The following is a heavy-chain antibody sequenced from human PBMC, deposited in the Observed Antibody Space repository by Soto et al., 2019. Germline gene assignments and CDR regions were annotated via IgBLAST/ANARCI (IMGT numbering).Heavy chain of an antibody. CDR1: GGSISSGDYY. Sequence: SETLSLTCTVSGGSISSGDYYWSWIRQPPGEGLEWIGYIYYSGSAYYNPSLKSRVTISLDTSKNQFSLKLSSVTAADTAVYYCARERISSYGLDVWGQGTTVTVSS. CDR3: ARERISSYGLDV. D-gene: IGHD2-2*01. J-gene: IGHJ6*02. CDR2: IYYSGSA. V-gene: IGHV4-30-4*01.